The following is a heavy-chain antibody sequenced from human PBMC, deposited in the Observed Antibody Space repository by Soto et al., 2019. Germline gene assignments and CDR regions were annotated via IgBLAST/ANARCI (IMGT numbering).Heavy chain of an antibody. V-gene: IGHV3-48*03. CDR2: ISSSGATI. D-gene: IGHD2-8*01. CDR3: AKSYAGGLDV. Sequence: WGSLRLSCAASGVTFSNYEMNWVRQGPGKGLEWVSYISSSGATIYYADSVKGRFTTSRDNAKNSLYLQMNSLSAEDTAVYYCAKSYAGGLDVWGQGTTVTVSS. J-gene: IGHJ6*02. CDR1: GVTFSNYE.